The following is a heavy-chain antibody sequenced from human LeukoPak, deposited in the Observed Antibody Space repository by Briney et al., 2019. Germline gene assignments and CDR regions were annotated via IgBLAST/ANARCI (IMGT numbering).Heavy chain of an antibody. CDR3: AKDAPYYYDSSGYGGAFDI. CDR2: ISGSSGNT. D-gene: IGHD3-22*01. J-gene: IGHJ3*02. V-gene: IGHV3-23*01. CDR1: GFTFSSYA. Sequence: GGSLRLSCAASGFTFSSYAMSWVRQAPGKGLEWVSAISGSSGNTYYADSVKGRFTISRDNSKNTLYLQINSLRAEDTAVYYCAKDAPYYYDSSGYGGAFDIWGQGTVVTVSS.